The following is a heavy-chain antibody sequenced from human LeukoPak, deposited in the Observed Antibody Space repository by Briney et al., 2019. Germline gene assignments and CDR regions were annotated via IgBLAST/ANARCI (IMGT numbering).Heavy chain of an antibody. Sequence: PGGSLRLSCAASGFTVSSYGMTWVRQAPGKGLEWVSAIGYSAGDTYYADSVKGRFTISRDNSMNTLYLQMSSLRADDTPLYYCAKDDDGHHHGVDHWGQGTLVTVTS. CDR1: GFTVSSYG. J-gene: IGHJ4*02. CDR2: IGYSAGDT. D-gene: IGHD4-17*01. V-gene: IGHV3-23*01. CDR3: AKDDDGHHHGVDH.